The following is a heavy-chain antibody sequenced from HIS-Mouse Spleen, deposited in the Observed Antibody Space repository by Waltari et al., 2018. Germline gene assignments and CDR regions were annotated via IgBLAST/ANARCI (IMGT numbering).Heavy chain of an antibody. J-gene: IGHJ5*02. D-gene: IGHD3-3*01. CDR1: GGSISSGGYY. CDR3: ARSPYYDFWSGYSDNWFDP. Sequence: QVQLQESGPGLVKPSQTLSLTCTVSGGSISSGGYYWSWIRQHPGKGLEWIGYIYYRGSTYSIPALKSRVTISVDTSKNQFSLKLSSVTAADTAVYYCARSPYYDFWSGYSDNWFDPWGQGTLVTVSS. V-gene: IGHV4-31*03. CDR2: IYYRGST.